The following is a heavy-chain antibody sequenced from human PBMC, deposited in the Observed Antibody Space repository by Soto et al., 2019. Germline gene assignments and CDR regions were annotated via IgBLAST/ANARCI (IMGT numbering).Heavy chain of an antibody. D-gene: IGHD3-22*01. Sequence: ASVKVSCKASGGTFSSYAISWVRQAPGQGLEWMGGIIPIFGTANYAQKFQGRVTITADESTSTAYMELSSLRSEDTAVYYCARSDSSGYYPSDYWGQGTLVTVSS. CDR2: IIPIFGTA. CDR1: GGTFSSYA. J-gene: IGHJ4*02. CDR3: ARSDSSGYYPSDY. V-gene: IGHV1-69*13.